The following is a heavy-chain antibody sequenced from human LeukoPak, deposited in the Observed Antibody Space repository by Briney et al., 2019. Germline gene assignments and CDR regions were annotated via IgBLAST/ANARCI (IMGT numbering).Heavy chain of an antibody. J-gene: IGHJ4*02. CDR2: INHSGST. D-gene: IGHD3-9*01. CDR1: GGSFSGYY. Sequence: SETLSLTCAVYGGSFSGYYWSWIRQPPGKGLEWIGEINHSGSTKYNTSLKSPVIISVDTSKNQFSLKLSSVTAADTAVYYCARVGVWDILTGYYKPNFDYWGQGTLVTVSS. V-gene: IGHV4-34*01. CDR3: ARVGVWDILTGYYKPNFDY.